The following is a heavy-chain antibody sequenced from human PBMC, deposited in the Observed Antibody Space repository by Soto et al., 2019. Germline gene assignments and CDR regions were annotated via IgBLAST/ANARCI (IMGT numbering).Heavy chain of an antibody. V-gene: IGHV4-31*03. CDR3: SREGRSAAPQPGFDI. Sequence: SETLSLTCTVSGNSISTGAYYWSWLRQHPVKGLERIGHTFYIGNPHYSPPVEGRVTISVDTSRIHFSIKLTSETVADTAVYYCSREGRSAAPQPGFDIWGQGALVTVSS. CDR1: GNSISTGAYY. J-gene: IGHJ4*02. CDR2: TFYIGNP. D-gene: IGHD3-10*01.